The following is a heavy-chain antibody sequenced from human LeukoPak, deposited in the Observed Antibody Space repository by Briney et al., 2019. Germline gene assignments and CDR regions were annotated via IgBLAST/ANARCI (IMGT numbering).Heavy chain of an antibody. V-gene: IGHV1-2*02. J-gene: IGHJ4*02. D-gene: IGHD2-2*01. Sequence: ASVKVSCKASGYTFTGYYMHWVRQAPGQGLEWMGWINPNSGGTNYAQKFQGRVTMTRDTSISTAYMELRRLRSDDTAVYYCARDVEEYCSSTSCYIVDYWGQGTLVTVSS. CDR3: ARDVEEYCSSTSCYIVDY. CDR2: INPNSGGT. CDR1: GYTFTGYY.